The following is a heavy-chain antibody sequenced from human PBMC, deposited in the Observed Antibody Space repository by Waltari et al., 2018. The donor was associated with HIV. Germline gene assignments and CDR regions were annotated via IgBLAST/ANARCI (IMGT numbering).Heavy chain of an antibody. J-gene: IGHJ4*02. CDR2: IYYSGST. V-gene: IGHV4-39*02. CDR1: GGSISSSTYY. CDR3: ARYGWESAGHWYYFDY. Sequence: QLQLQESGPGLVKPSETLSLTCTVSGGSISSSTYYWGWIRQPPGKGLEWIGSIYYSGSTHHNPSLKSRVTISVDTSKNHFSLKLSSVTATDTAVYYCARYGWESAGHWYYFDYWGQGTLVTVSS. D-gene: IGHD1-26*01.